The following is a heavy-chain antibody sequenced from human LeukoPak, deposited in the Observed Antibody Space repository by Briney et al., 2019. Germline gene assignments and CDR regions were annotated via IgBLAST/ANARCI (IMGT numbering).Heavy chain of an antibody. Sequence: SEALSLTCTVSGGSISGYYWSWIRQPPGKGLEWIGFTYYSGSTNYNPSLKSRVTISVDTSKNQFSLKLSSVTAADTAVYYCARAGRRSSSWYTLGKYYFDYWGQGTLVTVSS. V-gene: IGHV4-59*01. CDR1: GGSISGYY. D-gene: IGHD6-13*01. J-gene: IGHJ4*02. CDR2: TYYSGST. CDR3: ARAGRRSSSWYTLGKYYFDY.